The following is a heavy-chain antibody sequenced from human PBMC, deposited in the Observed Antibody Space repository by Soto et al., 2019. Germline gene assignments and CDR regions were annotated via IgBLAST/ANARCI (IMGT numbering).Heavy chain of an antibody. CDR3: AAQHIAAPFDY. Sequence: PWETLSLTCAVSGYSISSGYYWGWIRQPPGKGLEWIGSIYHSGSTYYNPSLKGRVTISVDTSKNQFSLKLSSVTAADTAVYYCAAQHIAAPFDYWGQGTLVTVSS. J-gene: IGHJ4*02. CDR2: IYHSGST. D-gene: IGHD6-6*01. CDR1: GYSISSGYY. V-gene: IGHV4-38-2*01.